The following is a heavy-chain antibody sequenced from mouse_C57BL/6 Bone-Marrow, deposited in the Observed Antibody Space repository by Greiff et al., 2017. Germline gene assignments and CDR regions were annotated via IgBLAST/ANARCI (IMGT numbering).Heavy chain of an antibody. CDR3: ARGDYDPFAY. D-gene: IGHD2-4*01. V-gene: IGHV1-39*01. Sequence: VQLKESGPELVKPGASVQISCKASGYSFTDSNMNWVKQSNGKSLEWIGVINPNYGTTSYNQKIKGKATLTVDQSSSTAYMQLNSLTSEDSAVYYCARGDYDPFAYWGQGTLVTVSA. J-gene: IGHJ3*01. CDR1: GYSFTDSN. CDR2: INPNYGTT.